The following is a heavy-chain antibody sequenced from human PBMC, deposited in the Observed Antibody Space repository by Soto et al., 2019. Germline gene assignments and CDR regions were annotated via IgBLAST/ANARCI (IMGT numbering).Heavy chain of an antibody. CDR2: ILSTGET. J-gene: IGHJ4*02. V-gene: IGHV2-26*01. CDR3: ARIDYTGSPLIDY. Sequence: SGPTLVNPTETLTLTCSVSGFSLTLGRLAVTWIRQPPGKALEWLAHILSTGETSYATSLKTRVTISKDISKSQVLLTMTNVDPVDTATYFCARIDYTGSPLIDYWGQGTLVTVSS. D-gene: IGHD1-26*01. CDR1: GFSLTLGRLA.